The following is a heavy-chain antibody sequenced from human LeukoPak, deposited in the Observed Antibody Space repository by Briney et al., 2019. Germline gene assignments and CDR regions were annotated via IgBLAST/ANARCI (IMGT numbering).Heavy chain of an antibody. CDR1: GYTFTSYD. CDR2: MNPNSGNT. D-gene: IGHD2-2*02. CDR3: ARDEGIVVVPAAIRGEYNWFDP. J-gene: IGHJ5*02. Sequence: ASVKVSCEASGYTFTSYDINWVRQATGQGLEWMGWMNPNSGNTGYAQKFQGRVTMTRNTSISTAYMELSSLRSEDTAVYYCARDEGIVVVPAAIRGEYNWFDPWGQGTLVTVSS. V-gene: IGHV1-8*01.